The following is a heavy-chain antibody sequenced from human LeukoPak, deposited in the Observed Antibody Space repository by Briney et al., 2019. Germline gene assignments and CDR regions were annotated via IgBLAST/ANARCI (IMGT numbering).Heavy chain of an antibody. CDR1: GGSISSSSYF. J-gene: IGHJ5*02. CDR2: IYYSGTT. V-gene: IGHV4-39*07. D-gene: IGHD2/OR15-2a*01. Sequence: SETLSLTCSVSGGSISSSSYFWGWIRQPPGKGLDWIGSIYYSGTTNYNPSLKSRATISVDTSKNQFSLKLSSVTAADTAVYYCARSIYVGGFGPWGQGTLVTVSS. CDR3: ARSIYVGGFGP.